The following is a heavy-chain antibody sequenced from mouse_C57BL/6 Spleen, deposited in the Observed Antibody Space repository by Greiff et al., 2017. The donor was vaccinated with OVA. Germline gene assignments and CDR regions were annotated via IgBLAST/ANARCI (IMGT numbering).Heavy chain of an antibody. D-gene: IGHD1-1*01. CDR2: INPNYGTT. Sequence: VQLQQSGPELVKPGASVKISCKASGYSFTDYNMNWVKQSNGKSLEWIGVINPNYGTTSYNQKFKGKATLTVDQSSSTAYMQLNSLTSEDSAIYYGARETIYYGSLTLNYWGQGTTLTVSA. CDR3: ARETIYYGSLTLNY. V-gene: IGHV1-39*01. J-gene: IGHJ2*01. CDR1: GYSFTDYN.